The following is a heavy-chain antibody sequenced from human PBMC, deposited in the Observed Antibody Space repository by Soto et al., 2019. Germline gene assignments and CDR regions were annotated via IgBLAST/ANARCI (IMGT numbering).Heavy chain of an antibody. J-gene: IGHJ4*02. CDR3: ARAQKDDGSDTRGSYYFDS. Sequence: QVQLVQSGAEVKKPGNSVKVSCKASGYTFTRYDINWVRHATGQALEWMGWMNPNSGNSGYAQKCRGRVTMTRNTSISTDYMELPSLRSEDTALYCCARAQKDDGSDTRGSYYFDSWGKGALVTVAS. CDR2: MNPNSGNS. CDR1: GYTFTRYD. D-gene: IGHD3-10*01. V-gene: IGHV1-8*01.